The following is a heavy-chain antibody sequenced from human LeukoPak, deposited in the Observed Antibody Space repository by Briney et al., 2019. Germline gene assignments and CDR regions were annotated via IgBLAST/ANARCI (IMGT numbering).Heavy chain of an antibody. V-gene: IGHV1-18*01. CDR1: GYTFTSYG. CDR3: ARESGDMYYYYGMDV. J-gene: IGHJ6*02. Sequence: GASVKVSYKASGYTFTSYGISWVRQAPGQGLEWMGWISAYNGNTNYAQKLQGRVTMTTDTSTSTAYMELRSLRSDDTAVYYCARESGDMYYYYGMDVWGQGTTVTVSS. CDR2: ISAYNGNT. D-gene: IGHD3-10*01.